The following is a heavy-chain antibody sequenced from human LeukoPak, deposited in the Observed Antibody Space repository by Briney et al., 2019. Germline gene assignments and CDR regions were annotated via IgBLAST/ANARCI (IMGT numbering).Heavy chain of an antibody. V-gene: IGHV3-48*02. J-gene: IGHJ4*02. CDR3: ARLRGYSYGCGDY. CDR2: ISSSGNTI. Sequence: GASLRLSCAASGFTFSGYSMNWVRQAPGKGLEWVSYISSSGNTIDYADSVKGRFTISRDNAKNSLYLQMNSLRDEDTAVYYCARLRGYSYGCGDYWGQGTLVTVSS. CDR1: GFTFSGYS. D-gene: IGHD5-18*01.